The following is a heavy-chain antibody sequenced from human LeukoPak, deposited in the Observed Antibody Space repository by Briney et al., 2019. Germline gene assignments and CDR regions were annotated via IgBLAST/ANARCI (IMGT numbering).Heavy chain of an antibody. V-gene: IGHV3-30-3*01. Sequence: GGSLRLSCAASGFTFSSYAMHWVRQAPGKGLEWVAVISYDGSNKYYADSVKGRFTISRDNSKNTLYLQMNSLRAEDTAVYYCARDRSSGWYHYWGQGTLVTVSS. D-gene: IGHD6-19*01. CDR1: GFTFSSYA. CDR3: ARDRSSGWYHY. J-gene: IGHJ4*02. CDR2: ISYDGSNK.